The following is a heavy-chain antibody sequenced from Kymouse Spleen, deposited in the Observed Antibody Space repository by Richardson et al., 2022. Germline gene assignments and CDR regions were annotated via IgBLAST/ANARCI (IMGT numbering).Heavy chain of an antibody. J-gene: IGHJ6*02. CDR1: GFTFSNAW. CDR3: TTAFDYGDYVDYYYYGMDV. CDR2: IKSKTDGGTT. D-gene: IGHD4-17*01. Sequence: EVQLVESGGGLVKPGGSLRLSCAASGFTFSNAWMSWVRQAPGKGLEWVGRIKSKTDGGTTDYAAPVKGRFTISRDDSKNTLYLQMNSLKTEDTAVYYCTTAFDYGDYVDYYYYGMDVWGQGTTVTVSS. V-gene: IGHV3-15*01.